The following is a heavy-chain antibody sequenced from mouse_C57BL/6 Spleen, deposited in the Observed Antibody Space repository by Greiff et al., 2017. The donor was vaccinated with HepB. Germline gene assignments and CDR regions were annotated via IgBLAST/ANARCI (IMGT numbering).Heavy chain of an antibody. CDR3: AKGGYYSNYVDAMDY. CDR1: GYTFTSYW. D-gene: IGHD2-5*01. Sequence: QVQLQQPGTELVKPGASVKLSCKASGYTFTSYWMHWVKQRPGQGLEWIGNINPSNGGPNYNEKFKSKATLTVDKSSSKAYMQLSSLTSEDSAVYYCAKGGYYSNYVDAMDYWGQGTSVTVSS. J-gene: IGHJ4*01. CDR2: INPSNGGP. V-gene: IGHV1-53*01.